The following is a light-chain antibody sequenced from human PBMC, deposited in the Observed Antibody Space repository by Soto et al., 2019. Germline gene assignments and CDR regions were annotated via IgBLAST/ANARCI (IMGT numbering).Light chain of an antibody. J-gene: IGKJ2*01. CDR1: QSFSSY. V-gene: IGKV1-39*01. CDR2: AAS. Sequence: DIQMTQSPSSLSASVGERVTITCRASQSFSSYLNWYQKKPGKAHKVLRYAASTLQSGVPSRFSGSGSGTDFTLSISTLQPEEFATYHCKQPYSTPRTFGEGTKLEIK. CDR3: KQPYSTPRT.